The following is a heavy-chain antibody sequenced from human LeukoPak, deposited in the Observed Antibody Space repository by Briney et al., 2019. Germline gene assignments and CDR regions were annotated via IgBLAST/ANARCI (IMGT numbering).Heavy chain of an antibody. V-gene: IGHV4-34*01. CDR1: GGSFSGYY. J-gene: IGHJ3*02. CDR3: ARAWDIVVVPAAMRSGAFDI. Sequence: SEPLSLTCAVYGGSFSGYYWSWIRQPPGKGLEWIGEINHSGSTNYNPPLKSRVTISVDTSKNQFSLKLSSVTAADTAVYYCARAWDIVVVPAAMRSGAFDIWGQGTMVTVSS. CDR2: INHSGST. D-gene: IGHD2-2*01.